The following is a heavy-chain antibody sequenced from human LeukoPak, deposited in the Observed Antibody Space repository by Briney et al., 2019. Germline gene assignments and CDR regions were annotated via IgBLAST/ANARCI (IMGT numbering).Heavy chain of an antibody. Sequence: SETLSLTCTVSGGSISSYYWSWIRQPAGKGLEWIGRIYTSGSTNYNPSLKSRVTMSVDTSKNQFSLNLSSVTAADPAVYYCARASLSGSGSRYYYMDVWGKGTTVTISS. CDR2: IYTSGST. CDR1: GGSISSYY. CDR3: ARASLSGSGSRYYYMDV. J-gene: IGHJ6*03. D-gene: IGHD3-10*01. V-gene: IGHV4-4*07.